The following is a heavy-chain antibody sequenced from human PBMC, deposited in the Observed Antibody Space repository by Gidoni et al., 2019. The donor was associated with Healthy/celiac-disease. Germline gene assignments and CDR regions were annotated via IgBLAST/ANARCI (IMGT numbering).Heavy chain of an antibody. J-gene: IGHJ4*02. V-gene: IGHV4-4*07. CDR3: ARVAVAGKDY. CDR1: GGSISSYY. CDR2: SYTSGST. D-gene: IGHD6-19*01. Sequence: QVQLQESRPGLVKPSETLSLTCTVSGGSISSYYWSWIRQPAGKGLEWIGRSYTSGSTNYNPTLKSRGTMSVDTSKNQFSLKLSSVTAADTAVYYCARVAVAGKDYWGQGTLVTVSS.